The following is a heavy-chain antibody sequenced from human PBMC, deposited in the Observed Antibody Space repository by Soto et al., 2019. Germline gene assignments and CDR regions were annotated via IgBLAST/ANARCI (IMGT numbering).Heavy chain of an antibody. CDR1: GYSFAGYW. V-gene: IGHV5-10-1*01. J-gene: IGHJ4*02. Sequence: PGESLKISCKGSGYSFAGYWITWVRQKPGKGLEWMGRIDPSDSQTYYSPSFRGHVTISATKSITTVFLQWSSLRASDTAMYYCARQIYDSDTGPNFQYYFDSWGQGPTVTVSS. CDR2: IDPSDSQT. D-gene: IGHD3-22*01. CDR3: ARQIYDSDTGPNFQYYFDS.